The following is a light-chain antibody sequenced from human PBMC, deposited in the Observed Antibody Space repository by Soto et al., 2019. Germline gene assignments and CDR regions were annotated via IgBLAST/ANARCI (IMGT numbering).Light chain of an antibody. CDR2: GAS. Sequence: EIVLTQSPAILSLSPGERGTLSCRASQSVTNNYLAWYQQKPGQAPRLLLYGASSRATGSPDRFSGSGSGTNSPLTISLLEPEDFAVYYSQQVAFSPRTFGKGTKVEIK. V-gene: IGKV3-20*01. CDR1: QSVTNNY. CDR3: QQVAFSPRT. J-gene: IGKJ2*01.